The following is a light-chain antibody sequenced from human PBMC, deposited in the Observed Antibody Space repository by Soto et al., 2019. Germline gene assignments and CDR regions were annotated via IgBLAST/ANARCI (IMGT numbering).Light chain of an antibody. Sequence: QSVLTQPPSASGTPGQGVTISCSGSGSNIGSNAVNWYQHLPGTAPKLLIYSDNQRPSGVPDRFSGSKSGTSGSLAISGLQSEDEADYYCAVWDDSLDGLVFGTGTKVTVL. CDR2: SDN. V-gene: IGLV1-44*01. CDR1: GSNIGSNA. CDR3: AVWDDSLDGLV. J-gene: IGLJ1*01.